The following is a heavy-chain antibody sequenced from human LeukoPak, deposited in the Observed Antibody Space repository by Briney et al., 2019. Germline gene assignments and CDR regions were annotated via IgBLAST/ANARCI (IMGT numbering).Heavy chain of an antibody. V-gene: IGHV3-48*03. CDR2: IAGSDTTT. Sequence: GGSLRLFCLASGFAFIAYEMNWVRQAPGKGLEWVSYIAGSDTTTYYADSVKGRFTIFRDNAKNSLYLQMNSLRAEDTALYYCTTLGYHLDSWGQGSLVTVSS. J-gene: IGHJ4*02. CDR1: GFAFIAYE. CDR3: TTLGYHLDS. D-gene: IGHD3-22*01.